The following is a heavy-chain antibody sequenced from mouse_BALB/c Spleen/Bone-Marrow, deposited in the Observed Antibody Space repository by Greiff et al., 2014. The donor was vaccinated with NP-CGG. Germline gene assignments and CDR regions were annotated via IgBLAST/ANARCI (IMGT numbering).Heavy chain of an antibody. V-gene: IGHV5-6*01. CDR3: ARQYGNYWDYFDY. CDR1: GFTFSSYG. J-gene: IGHJ2*01. CDR2: ISSGGSYT. Sequence: EVMLVESGGDLVKPGGSLKLSCAASGFTFSSYGMSWVRQTPDKRLEWVATISSGGSYTYYPDSVKGRFTISRDNAKNTLYLQMSSLKSEDTAMNYCARQYGNYWDYFDYWGQGTTLTVSS. D-gene: IGHD2-10*02.